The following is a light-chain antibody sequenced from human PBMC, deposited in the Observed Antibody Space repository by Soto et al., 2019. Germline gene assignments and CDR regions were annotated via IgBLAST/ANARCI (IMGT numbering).Light chain of an antibody. CDR3: TSYTSGSLYV. CDR2: NVS. V-gene: IGLV2-14*01. Sequence: QSALTQPASVSGSPGQSITISCTGTSSDFGAYNYVSWYQQYPGKVPKLLIYNVSNRPSGVSNRFSGSKSGNTASLTISGLQAEDEADYFCTSYTSGSLYVFG. CDR1: SSDFGAYNY. J-gene: IGLJ1*01.